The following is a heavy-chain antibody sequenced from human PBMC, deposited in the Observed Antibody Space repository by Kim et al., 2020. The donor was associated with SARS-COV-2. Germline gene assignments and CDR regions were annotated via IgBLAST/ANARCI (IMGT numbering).Heavy chain of an antibody. D-gene: IGHD1-1*01. V-gene: IGHV4-39*07. Sequence: GSTYYNPSLKGRVTISVDTSKKQFSLRLNSVTAADTAVYYCATGSGDFHYWGQGTLVTVSS. J-gene: IGHJ4*02. CDR2: GST. CDR3: ATGSGDFHY.